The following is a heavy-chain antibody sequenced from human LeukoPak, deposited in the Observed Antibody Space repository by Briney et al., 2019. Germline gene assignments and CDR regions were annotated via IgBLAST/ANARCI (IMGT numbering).Heavy chain of an antibody. J-gene: IGHJ4*02. CDR2: IRNSDSI. V-gene: IGHV3-9*01. CDR3: AINGGGDSGYGNFDY. D-gene: IGHD5-12*01. Sequence: PGGSLRLSCAVSGFTFYDYAMHWVRQVPGKGLEWVSGIRNSDSIGYSDSVKGRFTTSRDNAKNSLYLQMNSLRAEDTAFYYCAINGGGDSGYGNFDYWGQGTLVTVSS. CDR1: GFTFYDYA.